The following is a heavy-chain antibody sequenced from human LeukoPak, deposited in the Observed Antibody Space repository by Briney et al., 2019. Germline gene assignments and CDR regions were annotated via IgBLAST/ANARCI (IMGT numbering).Heavy chain of an antibody. D-gene: IGHD3-9*01. J-gene: IGHJ5*02. CDR1: GYTFTIYG. CDR2: ISAYNGNT. V-gene: IGHV1-18*04. CDR3: ARDVLRYFDWLNNWFDP. Sequence: ASVKLSFKASGYTFTIYGISWVRHAPGQGLEWMGWISAYNGNTDYAQKIHGRVTMTTDTSTSTAYMELRSLSYDEAGVHYCARDVLRYFDWLNNWFDPGGEGTLVTVSS.